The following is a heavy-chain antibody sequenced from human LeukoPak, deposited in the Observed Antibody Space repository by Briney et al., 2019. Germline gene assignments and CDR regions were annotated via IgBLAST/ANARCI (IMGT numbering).Heavy chain of an antibody. D-gene: IGHD2-15*01. J-gene: IGHJ6*03. V-gene: IGHV3-21*01. CDR3: ARVSGYCSGGSCYNPLYYYYYMDV. Sequence: GGSLRLSCAASGFTFSSYSMNWVRQAPGKGLEWVSSISSSSSYIYYADSVKGRFTISRDNAKNSLYLQMNSLRAEDTAVYYCARVSGYCSGGSCYNPLYYYYYMDVWGKGTTVTVSS. CDR1: GFTFSSYS. CDR2: ISSSSSYI.